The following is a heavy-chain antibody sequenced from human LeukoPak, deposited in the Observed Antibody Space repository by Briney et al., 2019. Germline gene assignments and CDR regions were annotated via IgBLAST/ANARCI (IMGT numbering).Heavy chain of an antibody. CDR1: RFSFSNSW. D-gene: IGHD3-3*01. CDR2: IRGDGGDT. V-gene: IGHV3-74*01. Sequence: GGSLRLSCAASRFSFSNSWMHWVRQTPGKGLEWVSSIRGDGGDTTYADSVKGRFTISRDNAKNTLYLQVNSLRADDTAVYYCAKDRLWSGYDYWGQGTLVTVSS. CDR3: AKDRLWSGYDY. J-gene: IGHJ4*02.